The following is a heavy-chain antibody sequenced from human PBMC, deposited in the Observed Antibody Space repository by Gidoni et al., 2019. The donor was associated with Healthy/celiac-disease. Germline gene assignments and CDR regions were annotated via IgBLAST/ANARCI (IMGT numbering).Heavy chain of an antibody. CDR1: GFTFSSYA. CDR3: AKDGVIVGASVYYFDY. D-gene: IGHD1-26*01. Sequence: EVQLLESGGGLVQPGGSLRLSCAASGFTFSSYAMSWVRQAPGKGLEWVSAISGSGGSTYYADSVKGRFTISRYNSKNTLYLQMNSLRAEDTAVYYCAKDGVIVGASVYYFDYWGQGTLVTVSS. J-gene: IGHJ4*02. V-gene: IGHV3-23*01. CDR2: ISGSGGST.